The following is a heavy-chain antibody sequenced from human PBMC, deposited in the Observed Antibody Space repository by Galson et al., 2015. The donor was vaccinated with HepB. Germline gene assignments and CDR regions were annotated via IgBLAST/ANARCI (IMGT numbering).Heavy chain of an antibody. CDR1: GYSFTSYW. CDR3: ARQGFGELSYYYYGMDV. V-gene: IGHV5-10-1*01. D-gene: IGHD3-10*01. Sequence: QSGAEVKKPRESLRISCKGSGYSFTSYWISWVRQMPGKGLEWMGRIDPSDSYTNYSPSFQGHVTISADKSISTAYLQWSSLKASDTAMYYCARQGFGELSYYYYGMDVWGQGTTVTVSS. J-gene: IGHJ6*02. CDR2: IDPSDSYT.